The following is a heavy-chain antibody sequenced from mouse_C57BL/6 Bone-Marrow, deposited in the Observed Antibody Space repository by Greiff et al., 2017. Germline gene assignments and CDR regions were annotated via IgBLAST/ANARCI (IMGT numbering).Heavy chain of an antibody. J-gene: IGHJ4*01. CDR2: IDPENGDT. V-gene: IGHV14-4*01. CDR3: TTEAMDY. CDR1: GFNIKDDY. Sequence: VQLQQSGAELVRPGASVKLSCTASGFNIKDDYMHWVKQRPEQGLEWIGWIDPENGDTEYASKFQGKATITVDTSSNTAYLQLSSLTSEDTAVYYCTTEAMDYWGQGTSVTVSS.